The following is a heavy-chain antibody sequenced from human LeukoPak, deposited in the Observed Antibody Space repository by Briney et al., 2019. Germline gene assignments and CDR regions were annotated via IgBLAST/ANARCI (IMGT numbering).Heavy chain of an antibody. CDR3: AVTYGSGSYYKLPDY. J-gene: IGHJ4*02. Sequence: ASVKVSCKVSGYTLAELSMHWVRQAPGKGLEWMGGFDPEDGETIYAQKFQGRVTMTEDTSTDTAYMELSSLRSEDTAVYYCAVTYGSGSYYKLPDYWGQGTLVTVSS. D-gene: IGHD3-10*01. V-gene: IGHV1-24*01. CDR1: GYTLAELS. CDR2: FDPEDGET.